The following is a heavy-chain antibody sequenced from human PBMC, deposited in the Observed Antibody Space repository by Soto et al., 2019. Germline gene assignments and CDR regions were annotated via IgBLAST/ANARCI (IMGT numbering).Heavy chain of an antibody. V-gene: IGHV4-30-4*01. D-gene: IGHD2-15*01. CDR1: GGSISSGDYY. CDR3: ARVRGRLLRFDP. Sequence: SETLSLTCTVSGGSISSGDYYWSWIRQPPGKGLEWIGYIYYSGSTNYNPSLKSRVTISVDTSKIQFSLKLSSVTAADTAVYYCARVRGRLLRFDPWGQGTLVTVSS. CDR2: IYYSGST. J-gene: IGHJ5*02.